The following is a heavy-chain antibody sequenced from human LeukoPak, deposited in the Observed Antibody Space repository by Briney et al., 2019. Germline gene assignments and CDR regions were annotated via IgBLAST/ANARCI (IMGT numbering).Heavy chain of an antibody. V-gene: IGHV4-59*01. CDR1: GGSISSYY. CDR3: ARGRDSYYDSSGYYGFDY. CDR2: IYYSGST. Sequence: SETLSLTCTVSGGSISSYYWSWIRQPPGKGLEWMGYIYYSGSTNYNPSLKSRVTISVDTSKNQFSLKLSSVTAADTAVYYCARGRDSYYDSSGYYGFDYWGQGTLVTVSS. J-gene: IGHJ4*02. D-gene: IGHD3-22*01.